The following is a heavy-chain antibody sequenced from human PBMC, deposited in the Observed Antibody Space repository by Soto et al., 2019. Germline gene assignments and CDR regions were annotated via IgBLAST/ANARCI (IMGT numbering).Heavy chain of an antibody. CDR3: ARGIGQQLPPLD. J-gene: IGHJ4*02. CDR1: GVSISSYY. CDR2: IYYSGNT. Sequence: QVQLQESGPGLVKPSETLSLTCTVSGVSISSYYWSWIRQPPGKGLEWIGYIYYSGNTNSNPSLKRRVTISIDASKNQFSLELSSVTAADSAVYFCARGIGQQLPPLDWGQGTLVTVSS. V-gene: IGHV4-59*01. D-gene: IGHD6-13*01.